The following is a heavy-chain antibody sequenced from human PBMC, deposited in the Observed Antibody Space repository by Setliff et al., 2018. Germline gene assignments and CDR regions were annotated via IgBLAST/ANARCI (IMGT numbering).Heavy chain of an antibody. CDR1: GYSFTNYW. CDR2: IYPGDSAT. CDR3: ARQAVAGNDAFDI. V-gene: IGHV5-51*01. Sequence: GESLKISCKGSGYSFTNYWIGWVRQMPGKGLEWMGIIYPGDSATRYSPSFQGQVTISADKSISTAYLQWSSLKASDTAMYYCARQAVAGNDAFDIWGQGTMVTVSS. D-gene: IGHD6-19*01. J-gene: IGHJ3*02.